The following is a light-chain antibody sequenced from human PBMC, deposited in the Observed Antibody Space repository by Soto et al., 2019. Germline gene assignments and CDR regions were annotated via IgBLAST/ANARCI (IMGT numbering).Light chain of an antibody. CDR3: MQATQWPQK. V-gene: IGKV2-30*01. CDR1: QTIVYSDGNTY. Sequence: MTSSDRLPAIDLGRVDVISFMASQTIVYSDGNTYLNWFQQRPGQSPRRLIYKVSNRDSGVPDRFTGSGSGTDFTLKICWVEAEDVGVYCSMQATQWPQKFGQGTRLEI. CDR2: KVS. J-gene: IGKJ5*01.